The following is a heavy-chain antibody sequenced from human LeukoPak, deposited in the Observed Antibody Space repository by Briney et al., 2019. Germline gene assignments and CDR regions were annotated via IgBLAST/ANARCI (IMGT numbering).Heavy chain of an antibody. CDR3: AKEHYDSSGYDDY. J-gene: IGHJ4*02. CDR1: GFTFSSYG. CDR2: IRYDGSNK. D-gene: IGHD3-22*01. Sequence: GGSLRLSCAASGFTFSSYGMHWVRQAPGKGLEWVAFIRYDGSNKYYADSMKGRFTISRDNSKNTLYLQMISLRAEDTAVYYCAKEHYDSSGYDDYWGQGTLVIVSS. V-gene: IGHV3-30*02.